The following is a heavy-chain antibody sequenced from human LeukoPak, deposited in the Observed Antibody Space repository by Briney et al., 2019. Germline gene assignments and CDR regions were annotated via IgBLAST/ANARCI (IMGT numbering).Heavy chain of an antibody. CDR3: AREPDRGIAAAEGDY. Sequence: PSETLSLTCAVYGGSFSGYYWSWIRQPPGKGLEWIGEINHSGSTNYNPSLKSRVTISVDTSKNQFSLKLSSVTATDTAVYYCAREPDRGIAAAEGDYWGQGTLVTVSS. J-gene: IGHJ4*02. V-gene: IGHV4-34*01. CDR1: GGSFSGYY. D-gene: IGHD6-13*01. CDR2: INHSGST.